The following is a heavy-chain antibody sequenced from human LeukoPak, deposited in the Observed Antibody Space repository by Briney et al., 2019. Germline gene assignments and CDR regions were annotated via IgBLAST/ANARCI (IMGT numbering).Heavy chain of an antibody. CDR1: GGSISSYY. CDR2: VYYSGST. J-gene: IGHJ6*02. CDR3: ARAVVRGVPADYYYYGMDV. Sequence: SETLSLTCTVSGGSISSYYWSWIRQHPGKGLEWIGYVYYSGSTYYNPSLKSRVTISVDTSKNQFSLKLSSVTAADTAVYYCARAVVRGVPADYYYYGMDVWGQGTTVTVSS. V-gene: IGHV4-59*06. D-gene: IGHD3-10*01.